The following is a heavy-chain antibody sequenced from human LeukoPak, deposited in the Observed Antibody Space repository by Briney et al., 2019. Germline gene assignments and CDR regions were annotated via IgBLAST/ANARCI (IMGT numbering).Heavy chain of an antibody. D-gene: IGHD6-19*01. CDR2: INSDGSST. V-gene: IGHV3-74*01. J-gene: IGHJ4*02. CDR1: GFTFSSYW. Sequence: GGSLRLCCAASGFTFSSYWMHWVRQAPGKGLVWVSRINSDGSSTSYAASVKGRFTISRDNAKNTWNRQMNSLRAGDTALYYCARGTSSGWYGPGVYWGQGTLVTVSS. CDR3: ARGTSSGWYGPGVY.